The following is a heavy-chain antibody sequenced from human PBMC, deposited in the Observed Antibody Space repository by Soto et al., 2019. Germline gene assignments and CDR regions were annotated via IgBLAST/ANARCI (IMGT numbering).Heavy chain of an antibody. CDR1: GFTFSSYA. J-gene: IGHJ4*02. CDR3: ALRKTGSYFDY. D-gene: IGHD1-26*01. Sequence: GGSLRLSCAASGFTFSSYAMSWVCQAPGKGLEWVSGIGASGAGTYYADSVKGRFTISRDNSKNILHLQMNSLRAEDTAVYYCALRKTGSYFDYWGQGTLATVSS. V-gene: IGHV3-23*01. CDR2: IGASGAGT.